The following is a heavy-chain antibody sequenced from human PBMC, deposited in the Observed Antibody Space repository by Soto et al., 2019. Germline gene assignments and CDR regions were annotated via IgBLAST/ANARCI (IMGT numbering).Heavy chain of an antibody. D-gene: IGHD1-26*01. J-gene: IGHJ6*02. CDR3: ARDMPAESYLYYYYGMDV. V-gene: IGHV1-46*01. Sequence: ASVKVSCKASGYTFTSYYMHWVRQAPGQGLEWMGIINPSGGSTSYAQKFQGRVTMTRDTSTSTVYVELSSLRSEDTAVYYCARDMPAESYLYYYYGMDVWGQGTTVTVSS. CDR1: GYTFTSYY. CDR2: INPSGGST.